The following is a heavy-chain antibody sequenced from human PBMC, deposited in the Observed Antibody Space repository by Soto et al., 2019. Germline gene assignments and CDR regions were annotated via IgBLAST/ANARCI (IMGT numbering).Heavy chain of an antibody. Sequence: LEILSLTCTVSGGSISSYYWSWIRQPPGKGLEWIGYIYYSGSTNYNPSLKSRVTISVDNAKNSLYLQMNSLRAEDTAFYYCVRGASLNFDYWGQGTLVTVLL. D-gene: IGHD1-26*01. CDR2: IYYSGST. CDR3: VRGASLNFDY. V-gene: IGHV4-59*12. J-gene: IGHJ4*02. CDR1: GGSISSYY.